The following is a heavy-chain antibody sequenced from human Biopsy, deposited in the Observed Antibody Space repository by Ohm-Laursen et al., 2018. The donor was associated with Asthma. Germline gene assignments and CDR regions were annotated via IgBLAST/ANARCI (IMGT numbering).Heavy chain of an antibody. V-gene: IGHV3-11*01. D-gene: IGHD6-25*01. CDR2: ISSSGSTT. CDR1: GFSFSDYY. Sequence: SLRLSCAASGFSFSDYYMTRMRQAPGKGLAWVSSISSSGSTTYPAESVKGRFTISRDNAQKSLFLQMGSLRAEDTAIYYCARVFESSEWGPFYHFGLDVWGQGTTVAVSS. CDR3: ARVFESSEWGPFYHFGLDV. J-gene: IGHJ6*02.